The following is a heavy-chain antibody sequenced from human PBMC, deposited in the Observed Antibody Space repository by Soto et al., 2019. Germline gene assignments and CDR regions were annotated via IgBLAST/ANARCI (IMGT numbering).Heavy chain of an antibody. CDR1: GGTFSSYT. V-gene: IGHV1-69*02. D-gene: IGHD3-22*01. J-gene: IGHJ4*02. CDR2: IIPILGIA. CDR3: ASMRDDTYFDY. Sequence: QVQLVQSGAEVKKPGSSVKVSCKASGGTFSSYTISWVRQAPGQGLEWMGRIIPILGIATYAQKFQGRVTITADKSTSTAYMELSSLRSEDTAVYYCASMRDDTYFDYWGQGALVTVSS.